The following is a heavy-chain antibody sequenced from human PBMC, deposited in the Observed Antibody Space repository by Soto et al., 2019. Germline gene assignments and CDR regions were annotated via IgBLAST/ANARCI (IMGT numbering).Heavy chain of an antibody. J-gene: IGHJ4*02. Sequence: HVELVQSGADVKKPGASVTISCKASGYTFPDYAVHWVRQAPGQRLEWMGWMNAGVGNTLYSQKFQGRITITRDTSASTAYMELNSLKSADTAIYYCARDTGYTFGSLNYWGPGTLVTVSS. CDR1: GYTFPDYA. CDR2: MNAGVGNT. D-gene: IGHD5-18*01. V-gene: IGHV1-3*01. CDR3: ARDTGYTFGSLNY.